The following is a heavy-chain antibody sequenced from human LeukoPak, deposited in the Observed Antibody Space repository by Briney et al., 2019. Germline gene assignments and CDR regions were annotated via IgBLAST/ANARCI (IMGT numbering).Heavy chain of an antibody. Sequence: ASVTVSCKSSGYTFTDYYIHWVHQAPGKGLEWLGRVDPEDTETIYARKFQGRVTITADTSTDTAYLDLTSVRSEDTAVYYCARGSRSFDWLRSYFDFWGQGTLVTVSS. CDR3: ARGSRSFDWLRSYFDF. CDR2: VDPEDTET. CDR1: GYTFTDYY. J-gene: IGHJ4*02. V-gene: IGHV1-69-2*01. D-gene: IGHD3-9*01.